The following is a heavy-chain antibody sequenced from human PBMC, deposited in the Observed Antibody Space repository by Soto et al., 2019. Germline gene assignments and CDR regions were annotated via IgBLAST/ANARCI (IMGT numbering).Heavy chain of an antibody. V-gene: IGHV3-30-3*01. Sequence: QVQLVESGGGVVQPGRSLRLSCAASGFTFSTYTMHWVRQASGKGLEWVAVTSYDGSNNHYADSVRGRFTISRDNSKNTLYLEMNSLRVEDTAVYYCARRGGIALEPAAITGRIDYWGQGTLVTVSS. J-gene: IGHJ4*02. D-gene: IGHD2-2*01. CDR3: ARRGGIALEPAAITGRIDY. CDR2: TSYDGSNN. CDR1: GFTFSTYT.